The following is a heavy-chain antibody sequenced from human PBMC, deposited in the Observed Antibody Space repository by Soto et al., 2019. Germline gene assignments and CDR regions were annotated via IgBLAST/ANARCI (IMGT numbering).Heavy chain of an antibody. J-gene: IGHJ6*02. CDR2: ISGTGDTT. CDR3: AIGGGQIYYSGMDV. D-gene: IGHD3-10*01. CDR1: VFFFSDYY. Sequence: GGSLRLSFEASVFFFSDYYMSLIVHGPGKGLETLCYISGTGDTTYYADSVKSWFTISRDNARNSLFLHLNSLSAGDTAVYYCAIGGGQIYYSGMDVWGQGTTVTVSS. V-gene: IGHV3-11*04.